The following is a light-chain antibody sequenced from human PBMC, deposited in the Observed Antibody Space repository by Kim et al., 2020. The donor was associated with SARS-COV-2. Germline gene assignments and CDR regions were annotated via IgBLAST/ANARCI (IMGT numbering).Light chain of an antibody. J-gene: IGLJ2*01. CDR2: YDS. CDR3: QVWDSNSDHAV. Sequence: PGQTARIPCGGNNIGRKSVPWYQQRPGPAPVLVIHYDSDRPAGIPERFAGSNSGNTATLTISRVEAGDEADYYCQVWDSNSDHAVFGGGTQLTVL. CDR1: NIGRKS. V-gene: IGLV3-21*04.